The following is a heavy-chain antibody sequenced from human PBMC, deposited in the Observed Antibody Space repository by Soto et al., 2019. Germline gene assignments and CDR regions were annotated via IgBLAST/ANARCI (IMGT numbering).Heavy chain of an antibody. CDR3: ARGVSGGYTFKRRYYFDY. CDR1: GGSFSGYY. V-gene: IGHV4-34*01. CDR2: INHSGST. D-gene: IGHD5-12*01. Sequence: SETLSLTCAVYGGSFSGYYWSWIRQPPGKGLEWIGEINHSGSTNYNPSLKSRVTISVDTSKNQFSLKLSSVTAADTAVYYCARGVSGGYTFKRRYYFDYWGQGTLVTVSS. J-gene: IGHJ4*02.